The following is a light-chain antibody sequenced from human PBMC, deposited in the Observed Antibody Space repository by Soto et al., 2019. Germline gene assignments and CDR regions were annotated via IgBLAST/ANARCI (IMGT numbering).Light chain of an antibody. CDR3: GTWDSRLSAGRVA. V-gene: IGLV1-51*01. Sequence: QSVLTQPPSVSAAPGQKVTISCSGSSSNIGNNYVSWYQQLPGTAPKLLIYDNNKCPSGIPDRFSGSKSGTSATLGITGLQTVYEAEYYCGTWDSRLSAGRVAFGGGTKVTVL. CDR2: DNN. J-gene: IGLJ2*01. CDR1: SSNIGNNY.